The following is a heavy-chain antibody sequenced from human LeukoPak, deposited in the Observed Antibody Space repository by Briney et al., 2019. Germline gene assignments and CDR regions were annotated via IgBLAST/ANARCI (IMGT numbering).Heavy chain of an antibody. CDR1: GGSISSYY. J-gene: IGHJ4*02. D-gene: IGHD6-6*01. CDR3: ARDGSGGSSAALDY. Sequence: SETLSLTCTVSGGSISSYYWSWIRQPPGKGLEWIGYIYYSGSTNYNPSLKSRVTISVDTSKNQFSLKLSSVTDADTAVYYCARDGSGGSSAALDYWGQGTLVTVSS. V-gene: IGHV4-59*01. CDR2: IYYSGST.